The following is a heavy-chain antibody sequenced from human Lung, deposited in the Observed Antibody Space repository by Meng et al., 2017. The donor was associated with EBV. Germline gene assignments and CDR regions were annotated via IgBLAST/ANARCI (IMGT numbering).Heavy chain of an antibody. CDR2: INTNTGNP. CDR1: GYTFNRYA. Sequence: QVQLVQSGFCFKKPGAPVKCSCKASGYTFNRYAMNWLRQAPGQGLEWMGRINTNTGNPTYAQGFTGRFVFSLDTSVNTAYLQISNLKAEDTAVYYCATFTGMRIVVLESWGQGTLVTVSS. V-gene: IGHV7-4-1*02. D-gene: IGHD3-22*01. CDR3: ATFTGMRIVVLES. J-gene: IGHJ4*02.